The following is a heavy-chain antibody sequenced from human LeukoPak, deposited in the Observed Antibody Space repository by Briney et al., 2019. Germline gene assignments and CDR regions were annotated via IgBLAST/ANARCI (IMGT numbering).Heavy chain of an antibody. CDR2: ISYDGSNK. CDR3: ARDRGQLPGRY. V-gene: IGHV3-30*03. Sequence: SGGSLRLSCAASGFTFSSYGMHWVREAPGKGLEWMAVISYDGSNKNYADSVKGRFTISRDNSKNTLYLQMNSLRAEDTAVYYCARDRGQLPGRYWGQGTLVTVSS. CDR1: GFTFSSYG. D-gene: IGHD2-2*01. J-gene: IGHJ4*02.